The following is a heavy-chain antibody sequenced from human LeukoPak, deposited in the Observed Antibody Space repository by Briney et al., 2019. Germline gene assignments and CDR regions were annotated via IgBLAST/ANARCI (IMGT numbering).Heavy chain of an antibody. D-gene: IGHD1-26*01. CDR3: ARGENLGAPHAFDI. J-gene: IGHJ3*02. V-gene: IGHV1-18*01. CDR2: ISAYNGNT. CDR1: GYTFTSYG. Sequence: ASVKVSCKASGYTFTSYGISWVRQAPGHGLEWMGWISAYNGNTNYAQKLQGRVTMTTDTSTSTAYMELRSLRSDDTVVYYCARGENLGAPHAFDIWGQGTMVTVSS.